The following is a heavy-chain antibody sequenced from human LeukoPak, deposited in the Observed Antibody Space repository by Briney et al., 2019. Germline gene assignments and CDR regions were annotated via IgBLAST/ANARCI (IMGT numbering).Heavy chain of an antibody. CDR1: GLTFSSYA. V-gene: IGHV3-30*04. CDR2: ISYDGSNK. CDR3: ARIYGPWNYFDY. Sequence: GRSLRLSCAASGLTFSSYAMHWVRQAPGKGLEWVAVISYDGSNKYYADSVKGRFTISRDNSKNTLYLQMNSLRAEDTAVYYCARIYGPWNYFDYWGQGTLVTVSS. D-gene: IGHD2/OR15-2a*01. J-gene: IGHJ4*02.